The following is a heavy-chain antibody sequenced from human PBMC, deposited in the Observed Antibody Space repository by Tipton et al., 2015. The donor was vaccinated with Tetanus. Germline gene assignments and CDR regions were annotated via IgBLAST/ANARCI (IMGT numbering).Heavy chain of an antibody. V-gene: IGHV4-39*07. D-gene: IGHD4-11*01. CDR1: GVSIRSSTYF. CDR3: ARAPYYTNQRIRFDP. J-gene: IGHJ5*02. CDR2: IFYTGSS. Sequence: ELVKPSETLSLTCAVSGVSIRSSTYFWGWIRQPPGKGLEWIGHIFYTGSSHYNPSLKSRVTISVDTSQKHFSLNLTSVTAADTAVYYCARAPYYTNQRIRFDPWGQGILVTVSS.